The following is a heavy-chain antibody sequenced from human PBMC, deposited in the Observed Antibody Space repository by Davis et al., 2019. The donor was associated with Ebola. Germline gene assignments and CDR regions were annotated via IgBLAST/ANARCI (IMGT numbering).Heavy chain of an antibody. J-gene: IGHJ4*02. CDR2: INSDGSST. D-gene: IGHD3-22*01. CDR3: ATGDLYYYDSSGYWFY. CDR1: GFTFSSYW. V-gene: IGHV3-74*01. Sequence: GESLKISCAASGFTFSSYWMHWVRQAPGKGLVWVSRINSDGSSTSYADSVKGRFTISRDNAKNTLYLQMNSLRAEDTAVYYCATGDLYYYDSSGYWFYWGQGTLVTVSS.